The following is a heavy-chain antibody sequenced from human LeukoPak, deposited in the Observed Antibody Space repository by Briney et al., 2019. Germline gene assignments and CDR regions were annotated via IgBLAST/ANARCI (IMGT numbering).Heavy chain of an antibody. CDR2: ISSSGSTI. CDR3: AKGDTTWELPHDY. CDR1: GFTFSDYY. J-gene: IGHJ4*02. V-gene: IGHV3-11*01. D-gene: IGHD1-26*01. Sequence: GGSVRLSCAASGFTFSDYYMSWIRQAPGKGLEWVSYISSSGSTIYYADSVKGRFTISRDNAKNSLYLQMNSLRAEDTAVYYCAKGDTTWELPHDYWGQGTLVTVSS.